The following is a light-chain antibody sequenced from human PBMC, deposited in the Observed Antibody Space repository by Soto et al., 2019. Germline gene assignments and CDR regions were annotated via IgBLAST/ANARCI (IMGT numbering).Light chain of an antibody. CDR1: QSVGNN. V-gene: IGKV3-15*01. J-gene: IGKJ4*01. CDR3: QQYGDWPLT. Sequence: EIVVTQSPATLSVSPGERATLSCRASQSVGNNFAWYQQKPGQAPRLLIFATSTRATGVPARFSGSGSGTEFTLTIGSLQSEDFAGYYCQQYGDWPLTFGGGAKVEIE. CDR2: ATS.